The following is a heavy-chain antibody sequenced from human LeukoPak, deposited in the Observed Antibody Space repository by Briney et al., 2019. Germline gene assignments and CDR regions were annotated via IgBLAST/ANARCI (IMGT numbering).Heavy chain of an antibody. J-gene: IGHJ5*02. CDR1: GFTFSSYE. CDR3: ARVHTSRFDP. Sequence: PGGSLRLSCAASGFTFSSYEMNWVRQAPGKGLEWVSYISSSGSTIYYADSVKGRFTISRDNAKNSLYLQMNSLRAEDTAVYYCARVHTSRFDPWGQGTLVTASS. CDR2: ISSSGSTI. V-gene: IGHV3-48*03. D-gene: IGHD3-3*01.